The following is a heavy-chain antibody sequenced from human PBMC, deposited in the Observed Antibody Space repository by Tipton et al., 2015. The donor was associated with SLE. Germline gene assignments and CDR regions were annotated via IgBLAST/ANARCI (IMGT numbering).Heavy chain of an antibody. CDR3: ARGYCSDGACYGFGFFDY. Sequence: TLSLTCNVSVYSISSSHWWGWIRQPPGKGLEWIGHIYYDETNYYNPSLRRRLTLSVDTSKDQFSLKLNSVTAADKAVYFCARGYCSDGACYGFGFFDYWGQGNLVTVSS. D-gene: IGHD2-8*01. CDR2: IYYDETN. V-gene: IGHV4-28*03. J-gene: IGHJ4*02. CDR1: VYSISSSHW.